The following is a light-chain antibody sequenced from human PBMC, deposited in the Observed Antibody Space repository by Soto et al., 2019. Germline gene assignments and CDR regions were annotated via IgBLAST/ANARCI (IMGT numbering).Light chain of an antibody. Sequence: EISLSQSKDPMSLSPGERFDLTCRASQSVTNYIAWYQQRPGQANRLLIYDASNRATGVPARFSGSRSGTDFTLTISRLEPEDFAVYYWEHYGSSPLTVGVGTKVDIK. V-gene: IGKV3-20*01. J-gene: IGKJ4*01. CDR1: QSVTNY. CDR3: EHYGSSPLT. CDR2: DAS.